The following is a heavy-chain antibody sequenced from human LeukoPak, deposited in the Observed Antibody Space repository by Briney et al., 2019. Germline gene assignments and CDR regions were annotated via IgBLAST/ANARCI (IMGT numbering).Heavy chain of an antibody. J-gene: IGHJ4*02. Sequence: SETLSLTCSVSGGSISGSPYYWGWIRQPPGKGLEWIGSMYYSGSTYKNPFLKSRVTISVDTSKNQFSLNLNSMTAADTAVYYCARRDDGRGYFDFWGQGALVTVSS. V-gene: IGHV4-39*01. CDR1: GGSISGSPYY. D-gene: IGHD5-24*01. CDR3: ARRDDGRGYFDF. CDR2: MYYSGST.